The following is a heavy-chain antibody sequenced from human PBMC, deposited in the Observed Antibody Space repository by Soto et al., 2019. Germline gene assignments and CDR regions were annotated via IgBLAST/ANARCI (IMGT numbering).Heavy chain of an antibody. CDR2: IYYSGST. CDR1: GVSISSYY. Sequence: PSETLSLTCTVSGVSISSYYWSWIRQPPGKGLEWIGYIYYSGSTNYNPSLKSRVTISVDTSKNQFSLKLSSVTAADTAVYYCARGAGLLWFGDYRSNWFDPWGQGTLVTVSS. J-gene: IGHJ5*02. D-gene: IGHD3-10*01. CDR3: ARGAGLLWFGDYRSNWFDP. V-gene: IGHV4-59*01.